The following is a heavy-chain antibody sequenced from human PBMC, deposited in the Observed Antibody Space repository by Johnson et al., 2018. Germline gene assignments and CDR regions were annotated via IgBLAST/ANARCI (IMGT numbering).Heavy chain of an antibody. CDR2: IYYSGST. Sequence: QVQLQESGPGLVKXSETLSLTCTVSGGSISSYYWSWIRQPPGKGLEWIGYIYYSGSTNYNPSLKSRVTISVDTSKNQFSLKLSSVTAADTAVYYCARAGSPRNYYYYMDVWGKGTTVTVSS. D-gene: IGHD1-14*01. CDR1: GGSISSYY. V-gene: IGHV4-59*08. CDR3: ARAGSPRNYYYYMDV. J-gene: IGHJ6*03.